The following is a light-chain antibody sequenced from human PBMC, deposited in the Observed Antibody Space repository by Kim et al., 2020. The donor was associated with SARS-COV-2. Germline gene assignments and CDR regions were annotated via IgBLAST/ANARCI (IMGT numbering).Light chain of an antibody. V-gene: IGKV3-15*01. Sequence: EIVMKQPPATLSVSPGGRAALSCKASQSVRGNLAWYQQKLGQAPRLLLYGASTRATDIPARFSGSGSGTEFTLTISGLQSEDFAVYYCQQYHTRPSTFGQRTRLEIK. CDR3: QQYHTRPST. CDR2: GAS. CDR1: QSVRGN. J-gene: IGKJ5*01.